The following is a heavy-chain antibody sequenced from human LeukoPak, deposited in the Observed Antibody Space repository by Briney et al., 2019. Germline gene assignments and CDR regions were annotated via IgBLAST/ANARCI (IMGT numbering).Heavy chain of an antibody. J-gene: IGHJ5*02. CDR2: INPNSGGA. CDR3: AREDYIVVVPAAFNWFDP. Sequence: GASVKVSCKASGYTXTGYYMHWVRQAPGQGLEWMGWINPNSGGANYAQKFQGRVTMTRDTSISTAYMELSRLRSDDTAVYYCAREDYIVVVPAAFNWFDPWGQGTLVTVSS. D-gene: IGHD2-2*01. CDR1: GYTXTGYY. V-gene: IGHV1-2*02.